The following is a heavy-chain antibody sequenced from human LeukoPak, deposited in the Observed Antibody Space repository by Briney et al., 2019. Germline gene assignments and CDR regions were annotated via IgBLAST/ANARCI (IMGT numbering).Heavy chain of an antibody. D-gene: IGHD6-19*01. CDR1: GFTFNNYW. CDR3: VPGGLAVSGIDY. J-gene: IGHJ4*02. V-gene: IGHV3-7*01. Sequence: GGSLRLSCAVSGFTFNNYWMSWVRQAPGKGLEWVANITPDGSDRYYVDSLKGRVTISRDNTKSSLYLQLNSLRAEDTAVYYCVPGGLAVSGIDYWGQGTLVTVSS. CDR2: ITPDGSDR.